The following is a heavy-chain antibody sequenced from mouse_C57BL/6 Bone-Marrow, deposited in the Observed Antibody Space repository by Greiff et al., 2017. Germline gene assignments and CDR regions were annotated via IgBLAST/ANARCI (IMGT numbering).Heavy chain of an antibody. D-gene: IGHD2-12*01. CDR2: IDPNGGST. J-gene: IGHJ2*01. CDR1: GYTFTSYG. Sequence: VQLQQSGAELVKPGASVKLSCKASGYTFTSYGMHWVKQRPGQGLEWIGRIDPNGGSTKYNEKFKSKATLTVDKSSSTAYMQLSSLTSEDSAVYYCASCYVFDYWGQGTTLTVSS. CDR3: ASCYVFDY. V-gene: IGHV1-62-3*01.